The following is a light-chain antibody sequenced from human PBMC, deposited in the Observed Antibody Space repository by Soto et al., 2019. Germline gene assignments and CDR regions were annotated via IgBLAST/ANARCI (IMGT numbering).Light chain of an antibody. CDR1: QSVSSSY. V-gene: IGKV3D-20*02. J-gene: IGKJ5*01. CDR2: DAS. CDR3: QQRYDWPPVT. Sequence: EIELTQSPGTLSLSPGERDTLSCRDSQSVSSSYLAWYQQKPGQAPRLLIYDASTRATGIPPRFSGSGSGTDFTLTISSLEPEDFAVYYCQQRYDWPPVTTGQGTRLEIK.